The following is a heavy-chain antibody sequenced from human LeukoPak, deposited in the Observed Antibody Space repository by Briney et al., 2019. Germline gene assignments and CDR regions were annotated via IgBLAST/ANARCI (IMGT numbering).Heavy chain of an antibody. CDR3: ARDSAAGTHYYYMDV. V-gene: IGHV3-53*01. CDR1: GFTVGTNY. Sequence: GGSLRLSCAASGFTVGTNYMSWVRQAPGKGLEWVSVIYSGGSTYYADSVKGRFTISRDNSKNTLYLQMNSLRAEDTAVYYCARDSAAGTHYYYMDVWGKGTTVTVSS. CDR2: IYSGGST. D-gene: IGHD6-13*01. J-gene: IGHJ6*03.